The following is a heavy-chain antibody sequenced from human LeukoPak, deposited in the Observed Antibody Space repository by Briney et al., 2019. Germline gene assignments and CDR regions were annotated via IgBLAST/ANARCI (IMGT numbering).Heavy chain of an antibody. CDR3: ARGQRTSWYTNFDY. D-gene: IGHD6-13*01. CDR2: ISGSGGST. V-gene: IGHV3-23*01. Sequence: GGSLRLSCAASGFAFSSYAMSWVRQAPGKGLEWVSAISGSGGSTYYADSVKGRFTISRDNSKNTLYLQMNSLRAEDTAVYYCARGQRTSWYTNFDYWGQGTLVTVSS. J-gene: IGHJ4*02. CDR1: GFAFSSYA.